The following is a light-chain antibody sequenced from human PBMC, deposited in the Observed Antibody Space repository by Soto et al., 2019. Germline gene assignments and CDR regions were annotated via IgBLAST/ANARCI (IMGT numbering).Light chain of an antibody. CDR3: AACDDTLSGDWV. CDR2: RDN. CDR1: ISNVGSNY. V-gene: IGLV1-47*01. J-gene: IGLJ3*02. Sequence: QAVLSQPPSASGTPGQRVTISCSGSISNVGSNYVYWYQQLPGTAPKLLIYRDNQRPSGVPDRCSASKSGTSAYLAISGLRSEDEAVYHCAACDDTLSGDWVFGGGTKVTVL.